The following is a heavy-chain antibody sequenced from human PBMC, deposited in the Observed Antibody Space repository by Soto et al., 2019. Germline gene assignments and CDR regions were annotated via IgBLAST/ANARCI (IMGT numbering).Heavy chain of an antibody. D-gene: IGHD3-3*01. CDR1: GFTFSSYA. CDR3: AKWGWGGGNFGVVKLYYYYYGMDV. Sequence: VGSLRLSGAASGFTFSSYAMSWVRQARGKGLEWVSAISGSGGSTYYADSVKGRFTISRDNSKNTLYLQMNSLRAEDTAVYYCAKWGWGGGNFGVVKLYYYYYGMDVWGQGTTVTVSS. V-gene: IGHV3-23*01. J-gene: IGHJ6*02. CDR2: ISGSGGST.